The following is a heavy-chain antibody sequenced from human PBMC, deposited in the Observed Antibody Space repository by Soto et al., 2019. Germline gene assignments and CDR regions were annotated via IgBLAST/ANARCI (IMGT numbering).Heavy chain of an antibody. D-gene: IGHD3-22*01. V-gene: IGHV3-30*03. CDR3: ARDYYDSSGYYGY. J-gene: IGHJ4*02. CDR1: GFTFSSYG. CDR2: ISYDGSNK. Sequence: QVQLVESGGGVVQPGRSPRLSCAASGFTFSSYGMHWVRQAPGKGLEWVAVISYDGSNKYYADSVKGRFTISRDNSKNTLYLQMNSLRAEDTAVYYCARDYYDSSGYYGYWGQGTLVTVSS.